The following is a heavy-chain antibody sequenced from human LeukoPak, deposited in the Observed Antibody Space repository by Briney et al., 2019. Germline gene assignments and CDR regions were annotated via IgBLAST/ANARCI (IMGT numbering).Heavy chain of an antibody. D-gene: IGHD6-19*01. Sequence: SETLSLTCAVSGDSISNSHWWSWVRQPPRKGLEWIGEIYHGGSTNFNPSLKSRVTISVDRSNNQFSLRLTSVTAADTAVYYCARHVGSEQRLVPFDYWGQGTLVTVSS. V-gene: IGHV4-4*02. CDR3: ARHVGSEQRLVPFDY. J-gene: IGHJ4*02. CDR1: GDSISNSHW. CDR2: IYHGGST.